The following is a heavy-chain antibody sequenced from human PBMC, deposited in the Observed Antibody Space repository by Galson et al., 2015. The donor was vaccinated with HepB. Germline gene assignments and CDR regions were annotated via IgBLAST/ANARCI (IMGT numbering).Heavy chain of an antibody. Sequence: SVKVSCKASGYTFTSYYMHWVRQAPGQGLEWMGIINPSGGSTSYAQKFQGRVTMTRDTSTSTVYMELSSLRSEDTAVYYCARDVEGYYDSSGYNNWGAFDIWGQGTMVTVSS. CDR1: GYTFTSYY. J-gene: IGHJ3*02. CDR2: INPSGGST. D-gene: IGHD3-22*01. CDR3: ARDVEGYYDSSGYNNWGAFDI. V-gene: IGHV1-46*01.